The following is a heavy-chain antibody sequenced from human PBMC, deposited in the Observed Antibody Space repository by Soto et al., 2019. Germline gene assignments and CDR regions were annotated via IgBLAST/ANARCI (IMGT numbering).Heavy chain of an antibody. J-gene: IGHJ5*02. Sequence: PSQTLSLTCAISGDSVSSNSAAWNWIRQSPSRGLEWLGRTYYRSKWYNDYAVSVKSRITINPDTSKNQFSLQLNSVTPEDTAVYYCARAVRSNWNYGGWFYPWGQGTLVTVSS. D-gene: IGHD1-7*01. V-gene: IGHV6-1*01. CDR3: ARAVRSNWNYGGWFYP. CDR1: GDSVSSNSAA. CDR2: TYYRSKWYN.